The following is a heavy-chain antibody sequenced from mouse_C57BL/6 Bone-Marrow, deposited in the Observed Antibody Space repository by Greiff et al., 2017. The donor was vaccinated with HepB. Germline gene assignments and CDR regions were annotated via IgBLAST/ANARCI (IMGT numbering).Heavy chain of an antibody. J-gene: IGHJ2*01. V-gene: IGHV3-6*01. CDR1: GYSITSGYY. D-gene: IGHD4-1*01. CDR3: AREEGLTGTDFDY. Sequence: EVQRVESGPGLVKPSQSLSLTCSVTGYSITSGYYWNWIRQFLGNKLEWMGYISYDGSNNYNPSLKNRISITRDTSKNQFFLKLNSVTTEDTATYYCAREEGLTGTDFDYWGQGTTLTVSS. CDR2: ISYDGSN.